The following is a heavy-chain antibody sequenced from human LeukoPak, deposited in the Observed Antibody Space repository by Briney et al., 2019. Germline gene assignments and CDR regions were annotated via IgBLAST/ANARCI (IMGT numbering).Heavy chain of an antibody. CDR2: ICTSGST. J-gene: IGHJ6*03. D-gene: IGHD3-3*01. CDR1: GGSISSGNYY. CDR3: ARTSASYYYYMDV. V-gene: IGHV4-61*02. Sequence: SETLSLTCTVSGGSISSGNYYWSWIRQPAGKGLEWIGRICTSGSTNYNPSLKSRITISADTSKNQFSLELTSVTAADTAVYYCARTSASYYYYMDVWGKGTAVTISS.